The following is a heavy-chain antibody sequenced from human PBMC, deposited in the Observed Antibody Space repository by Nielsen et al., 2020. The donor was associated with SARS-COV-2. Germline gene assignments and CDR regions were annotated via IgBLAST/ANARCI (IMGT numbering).Heavy chain of an antibody. Sequence: ASVKVSCKASGGTFSSYAISWVRQAPGQGLEWMGIINPSGGSTSYAQKFQGRVTMTRDTSTSTVYMELSSLRSEDTAVYYCARIVTDYYDSSGYSAVDLQPFDYWGQGTLVTVSS. V-gene: IGHV1-46*01. CDR2: INPSGGST. J-gene: IGHJ4*02. CDR1: GGTFSSYA. D-gene: IGHD3-22*01. CDR3: ARIVTDYYDSSGYSAVDLQPFDY.